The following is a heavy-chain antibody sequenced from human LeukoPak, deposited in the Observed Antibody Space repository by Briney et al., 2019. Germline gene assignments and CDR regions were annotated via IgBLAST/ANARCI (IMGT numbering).Heavy chain of an antibody. CDR3: ARDRSIVPAATDDAFDI. CDR1: GGTFSSYT. Sequence: SVKVSCKASGGTFSSYTISWARLAPGQGLEWMGRIIPILGIANYAQKFQGRVTITADKSTSTAYMELSSLRSEDTAVYYCARDRSIVPAATDDAFDIWGQGTMVTVSS. V-gene: IGHV1-69*04. J-gene: IGHJ3*02. D-gene: IGHD2-2*01. CDR2: IIPILGIA.